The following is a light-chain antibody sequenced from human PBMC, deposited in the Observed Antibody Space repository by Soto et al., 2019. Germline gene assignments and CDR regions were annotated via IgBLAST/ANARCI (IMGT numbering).Light chain of an antibody. V-gene: IGKV1-9*01. J-gene: IGKJ5*01. CDR2: EVS. Sequence: QMTQSPSTLSASVGDRVTITCRASQGVSSHLAWHQQKPGKAPKLLIYEVSTLQSGVPSRLSGSGSGTDFTLTISSLQPEDFATYYCQHLSSYPITFGQGTRLEIK. CDR1: QGVSSH. CDR3: QHLSSYPIT.